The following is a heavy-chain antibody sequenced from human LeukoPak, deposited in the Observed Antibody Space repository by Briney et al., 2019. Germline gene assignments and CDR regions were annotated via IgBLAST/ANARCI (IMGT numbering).Heavy chain of an antibody. D-gene: IGHD3-10*01. CDR1: GFTFDDYA. CDR2: ISYDGSNK. CDR3: VRGSGSYFFDY. V-gene: IGHV3-30-3*01. Sequence: PGRSLRLSCAASGFTFDDYAMHWVRQAPGKGLEWVAVISYDGSNKYYADSVKGRFTISRDNSKNTLYLQMNSLRAEDTAVYYCVRGSGSYFFDYWGQGTLVTVSS. J-gene: IGHJ4*02.